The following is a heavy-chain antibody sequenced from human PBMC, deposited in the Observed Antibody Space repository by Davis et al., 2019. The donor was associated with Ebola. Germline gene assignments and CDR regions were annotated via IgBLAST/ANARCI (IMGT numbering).Heavy chain of an antibody. Sequence: SETLSLTCTVSGDSIMSYHWSWIRQPPGKGLEWIGYIFYSGSPNYNPSLKSRATMSVDTSNNQLSLRLTSVTAADTAVYYCARLVRCSGGSCYRRAHNWFDPWGQGALVTVSS. D-gene: IGHD2-15*01. CDR2: IFYSGSP. V-gene: IGHV4-59*08. CDR3: ARLVRCSGGSCYRRAHNWFDP. CDR1: GDSIMSYH. J-gene: IGHJ5*02.